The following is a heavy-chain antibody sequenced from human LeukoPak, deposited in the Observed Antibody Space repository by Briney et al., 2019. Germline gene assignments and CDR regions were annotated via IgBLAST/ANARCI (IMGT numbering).Heavy chain of an antibody. CDR1: GHTFTGYY. Sequence: ASVKVSCKASGHTFTGYYMHWVRQAPGQGLEWMGWINPNSGGTNYAQKFQGRVTTTRDASISTAYMELSRLRSDDTAVYYCASLKWEPRNWLFDIWGQGTMVTVSS. CDR2: INPNSGGT. V-gene: IGHV1-2*02. CDR3: ASLKWEPRNWLFDI. D-gene: IGHD1-26*01. J-gene: IGHJ3*02.